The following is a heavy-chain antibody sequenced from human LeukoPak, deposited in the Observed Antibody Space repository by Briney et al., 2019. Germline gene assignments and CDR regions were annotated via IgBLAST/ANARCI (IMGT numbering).Heavy chain of an antibody. CDR2: SNPSSGGT. CDR1: GYTFTGYY. CDR3: ARGAGGTGSGLLDY. J-gene: IGHJ4*02. D-gene: IGHD3/OR15-3a*01. Sequence: ASVKVSCKASGYTFTGYYMHWVRQAPGQGLEWMGWSNPSSGGTYYAQKFQGRVTMTRDTSISTDSMELSRLRSDDTAVYYCARGAGGTGSGLLDYWGQGTQVTVSS. V-gene: IGHV1-2*02.